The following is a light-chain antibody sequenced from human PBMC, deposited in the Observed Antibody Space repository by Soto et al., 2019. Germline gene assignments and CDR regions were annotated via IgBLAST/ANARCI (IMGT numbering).Light chain of an antibody. J-gene: IGKJ2*01. CDR1: QSVSSSY. Sequence: EIVLTQSPGTLSLSPGERATLSCRASQSVSSSYLAWYQQKPGQAPRLLIYGASSRATGIPDRFSGSGSGKDLTLTISRLEPEDFAVYYCQQHGSSPPYTFGQGTKLEIK. V-gene: IGKV3-20*01. CDR3: QQHGSSPPYT. CDR2: GAS.